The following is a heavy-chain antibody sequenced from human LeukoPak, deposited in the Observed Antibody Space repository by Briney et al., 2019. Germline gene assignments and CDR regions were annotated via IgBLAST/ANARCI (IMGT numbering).Heavy chain of an antibody. CDR1: GFTFSSYA. Sequence: PGGSLRPSCAASGFTFSSYATGCVRQAPGEGLEWVSFISGSGGSTYYAESVKGRFTISRDNSKNTLYLQMNSLRAEDTAVYYCAKEGVPVAVAGHFDYWGQGTLVTVSS. CDR2: ISGSGGST. V-gene: IGHV3-23*01. CDR3: AKEGVPVAVAGHFDY. J-gene: IGHJ4*02. D-gene: IGHD6-19*01.